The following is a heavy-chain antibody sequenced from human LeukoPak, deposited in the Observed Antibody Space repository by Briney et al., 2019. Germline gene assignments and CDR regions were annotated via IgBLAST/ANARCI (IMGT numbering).Heavy chain of an antibody. Sequence: GRSLRLSCAASGFTVSSNYMSWVRQAPGMGLEWVSVIYSGGSTYYSDSVKGRFTISRDNSKNTLYLQMNSLRAEATAVYYCARETYDSSGYPVLNWFDPWGQGNLVTVSS. CDR2: IYSGGST. D-gene: IGHD3-22*01. J-gene: IGHJ5*02. V-gene: IGHV3-53*01. CDR1: GFTVSSNY. CDR3: ARETYDSSGYPVLNWFDP.